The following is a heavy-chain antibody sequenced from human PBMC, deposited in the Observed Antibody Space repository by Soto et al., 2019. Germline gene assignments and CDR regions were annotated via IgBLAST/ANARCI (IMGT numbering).Heavy chain of an antibody. CDR1: GGSFSGYY. Sequence: SETLSLTCAVYGGSFSGYYWSWIRQPPGKGLEWIGEINHSGSTNYNPSLKSRVTISVDTSKNQFSPKLGSATAADTAVYYCARVTRRLGSTSEKWFDPWGKGTLVTASS. J-gene: IGHJ5*02. V-gene: IGHV4-34*01. CDR2: INHSGST. CDR3: ARVTRRLGSTSEKWFDP. D-gene: IGHD2-2*01.